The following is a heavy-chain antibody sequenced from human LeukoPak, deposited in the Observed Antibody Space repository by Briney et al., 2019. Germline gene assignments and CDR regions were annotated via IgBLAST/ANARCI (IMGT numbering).Heavy chain of an antibody. Sequence: GGSLRLSCAASGNYWIHWVRQAPGKGLVWVSHINSDGSWTSYADSVKGRFTISKDNAKNTVYLQMNNLRAEDTAVYYCVSFYEAYWGRGTLVTVSS. CDR1: GNYW. CDR2: INSDGSWT. J-gene: IGHJ4*02. CDR3: VSFYEAY. V-gene: IGHV3-74*01. D-gene: IGHD2/OR15-2a*01.